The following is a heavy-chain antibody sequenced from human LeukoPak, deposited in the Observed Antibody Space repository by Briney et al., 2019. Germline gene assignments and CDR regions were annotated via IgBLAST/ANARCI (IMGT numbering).Heavy chain of an antibody. CDR1: GGSISSYY. CDR3: ARHARKSKLGIFDY. Sequence: PSETLSLTCTVSGGSISSYYWSWIRQPPGKGLEWIGYIYTSGSTNYNPYLKSRVTISVDTSKNQFSVKLSSVTAADTGVYCCARHARKSKLGIFDYWGQGTLVTVSS. V-gene: IGHV4-4*09. D-gene: IGHD7-27*01. CDR2: IYTSGST. J-gene: IGHJ4*02.